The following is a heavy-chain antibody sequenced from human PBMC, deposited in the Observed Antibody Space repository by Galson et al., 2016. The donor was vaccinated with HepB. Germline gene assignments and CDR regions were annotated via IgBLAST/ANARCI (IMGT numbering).Heavy chain of an antibody. D-gene: IGHD1-26*01. V-gene: IGHV3-23*01. CDR2: ISRRGDSR. CDR3: VQGSTAPAV. CDR1: GFTFYNYG. J-gene: IGHJ6*04. Sequence: SLRLSCAASGFTFYNYGMTWVRQAPGKGLEVVARISRRGDSRDYADSVKGRFTISRDNSMNTLSLQMNSLRAEDTAVYYCVQGSTAPAVWGKGTTVTVSS.